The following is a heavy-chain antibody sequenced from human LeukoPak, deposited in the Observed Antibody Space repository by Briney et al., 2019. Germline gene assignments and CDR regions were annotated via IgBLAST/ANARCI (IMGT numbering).Heavy chain of an antibody. CDR3: ARVMPPSPVGANPFDY. CDR1: GFTFSSYS. D-gene: IGHD1-26*01. Sequence: GGSLRLSCAASGFTFSSYSMNWVRQAPGKGLEWVSSISSSSSYIYYADSVKGRLTISRDNAKNPLYLQMNSLRAEDTAVYYCARVMPPSPVGANPFDYWGQGTLVTVSS. V-gene: IGHV3-21*01. J-gene: IGHJ4*02. CDR2: ISSSSSYI.